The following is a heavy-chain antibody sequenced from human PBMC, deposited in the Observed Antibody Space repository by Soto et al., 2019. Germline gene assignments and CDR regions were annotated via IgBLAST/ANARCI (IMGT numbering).Heavy chain of an antibody. CDR2: ISAYNGNT. J-gene: IGHJ6*02. CDR1: GYTLTSYG. V-gene: IGHV1-18*04. D-gene: IGHD5-12*01. CDR3: ARDFWSVVTITPGV. Sequence: SVKVSCKASGYTLTSYGISWVRQAPGQGLEWMGWISAYNGNTNYAQKLQGRVTMTTDTSTSTAYMELRSLRSEDTAVYYFARDFWSVVTITPGVWGQGTTVTVSS.